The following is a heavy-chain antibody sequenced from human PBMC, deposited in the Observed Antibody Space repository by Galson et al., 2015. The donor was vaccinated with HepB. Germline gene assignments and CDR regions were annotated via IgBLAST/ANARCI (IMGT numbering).Heavy chain of an antibody. CDR2: IDPSDSYT. CDR3: ARHWGRETTEFHPHFDY. Sequence: QSGAEVKKPGESLRISCKGSGYSFTSYWISWVRQMPGKGLEWMGRIDPSDSYTNYSPSFQGHVTISADKSISTAYLQWSSLKASDTAMYYCARHWGRETTEFHPHFDYWGRGTLVTVSS. CDR1: GYSFTSYW. V-gene: IGHV5-10-1*01. J-gene: IGHJ4*02. D-gene: IGHD4-17*01.